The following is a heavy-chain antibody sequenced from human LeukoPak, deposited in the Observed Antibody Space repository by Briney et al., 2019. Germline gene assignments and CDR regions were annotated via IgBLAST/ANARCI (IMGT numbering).Heavy chain of an antibody. Sequence: GGSLGLSCAASGFTFSSYAMSWVRQAPGKGLEWVSAISGSGGSTYYADSVKGRFTISRDNSKNTLYLQMNSLRAEDTAVYYCAKGTTLYYYYMDVWGKGTTVTVSS. V-gene: IGHV3-23*01. D-gene: IGHD4-11*01. J-gene: IGHJ6*03. CDR2: ISGSGGST. CDR3: AKGTTLYYYYMDV. CDR1: GFTFSSYA.